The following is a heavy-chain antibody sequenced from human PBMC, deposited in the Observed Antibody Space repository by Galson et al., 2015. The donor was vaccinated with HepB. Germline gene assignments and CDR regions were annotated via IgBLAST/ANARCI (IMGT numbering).Heavy chain of an antibody. V-gene: IGHV3-7*03. CDR3: ARDLGYYDSSRFDY. CDR1: GFTFSSYG. D-gene: IGHD3-22*01. CDR2: IKQDGSEK. J-gene: IGHJ4*02. Sequence: SLRLSCAASGFTFSSYGMNWVRQAPGKGLEWVANIKQDGSEKYYVDSVKGRFTISRDNAKNSLYLQMNSLRAEDTAVYYCARDLGYYDSSRFDYWGQGTLVTVSS.